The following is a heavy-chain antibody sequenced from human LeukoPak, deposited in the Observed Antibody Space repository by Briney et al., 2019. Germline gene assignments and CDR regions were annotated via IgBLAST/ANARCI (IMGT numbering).Heavy chain of an antibody. V-gene: IGHV1-18*01. CDR1: GYTFSSYG. CDR3: ARVVGDYVWGSYRPEGCFDS. D-gene: IGHD3-16*02. Sequence: ASVKVSCKASGYTFSSYGISWVRQAPGQGLECMGWISAYNGNTKNAQKFQGRVTMTTDTSTSTDYMELRSLRSDDTAIYYCARVVGDYVWGSYRPEGCFDSWGQGTLVTVSS. J-gene: IGHJ4*02. CDR2: ISAYNGNT.